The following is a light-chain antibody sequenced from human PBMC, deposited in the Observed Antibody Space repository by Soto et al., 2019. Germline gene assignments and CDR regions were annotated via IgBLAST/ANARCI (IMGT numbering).Light chain of an antibody. CDR3: QQCGSSPT. V-gene: IGKV3-20*01. CDR1: QSVSSSS. J-gene: IGKJ1*01. Sequence: EIVLTQSPGTLSLSPGERATLSCRASQSVSSSSLAWYQQKPGQSPRLLIYGAFNRATGIPDRLSGSGSGTDFTLTINRMEPEDFALYYCQQCGSSPTFGHGTKVDIK. CDR2: GAF.